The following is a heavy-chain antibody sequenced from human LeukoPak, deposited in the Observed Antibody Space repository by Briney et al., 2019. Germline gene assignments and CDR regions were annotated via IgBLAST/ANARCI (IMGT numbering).Heavy chain of an antibody. D-gene: IGHD3-10*01. V-gene: IGHV4-34*01. J-gene: IGHJ4*02. CDR3: ARGPYGSGSYY. CDR1: GGSFIGYD. CDR2: INHSGGT. Sequence: SETLSLTCAVYGGSFIGYDWTWIRQPPGKGLEWIGEINHSGGTNYNPSLKSRVTISVDTSKNQFSLKLTSVTAADTAVYFCARGPYGSGSYYWGQGTLVTVSS.